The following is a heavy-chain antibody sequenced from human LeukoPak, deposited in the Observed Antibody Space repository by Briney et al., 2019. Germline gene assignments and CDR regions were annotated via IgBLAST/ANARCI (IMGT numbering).Heavy chain of an antibody. CDR3: ARGDFDGDGYNSAYVDASDI. V-gene: IGHV4-30-2*01. J-gene: IGHJ3*02. CDR2: IYHSGST. CDR1: GGSISSGGYS. Sequence: PSETLSLTCAVSGGSISSGGYSWSWIRQPPGKGLEWIGYIYHSGSTYYNPSLKSRVTISVDTSKNQFSLKLSSVTAADTAVYYCARGDFDGDGYNSAYVDASDIWGQGTMVTVSS. D-gene: IGHD5-24*01.